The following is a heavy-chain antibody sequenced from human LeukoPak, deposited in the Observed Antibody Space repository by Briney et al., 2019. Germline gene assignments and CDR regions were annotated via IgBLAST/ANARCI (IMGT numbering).Heavy chain of an antibody. J-gene: IGHJ4*02. D-gene: IGHD3-9*01. V-gene: IGHV3-48*04. CDR2: ISSSSRVI. CDR1: GFSFSIYS. CDR3: ARDISDY. Sequence: GGSLRLSCTARGFSFSIYSMRCVRQAPGEGLEWVSYISSSSRVIYYADSVRGRFTLPREHAENSLSLQMNSLRPGEKGISYRARDISDYWGQRARVSVSS.